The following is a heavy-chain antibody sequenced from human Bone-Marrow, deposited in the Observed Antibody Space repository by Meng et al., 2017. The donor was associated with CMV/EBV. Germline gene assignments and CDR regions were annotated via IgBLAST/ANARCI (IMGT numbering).Heavy chain of an antibody. J-gene: IGHJ4*02. Sequence: GGSLRLSCAASGFTFSSYSMNWVRQAPGKGLEWVSSISSSSSYIYYADSVKGRFTISRDNAKNSLYLQMNSVKAEDTAVYLCARLQGGVTTYDYWGQGTLVTVSS. CDR3: ARLQGGVTTYDY. CDR2: ISSSSSYI. V-gene: IGHV3-21*01. CDR1: GFTFSSYS. D-gene: IGHD4-17*01.